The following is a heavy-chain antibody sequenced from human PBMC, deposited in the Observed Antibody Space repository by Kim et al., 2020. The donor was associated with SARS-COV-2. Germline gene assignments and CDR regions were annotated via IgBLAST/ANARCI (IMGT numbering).Heavy chain of an antibody. J-gene: IGHJ4*02. D-gene: IGHD4-17*01. CDR2: IGSSGDPI. CDR3: AGATRDYGDSAPY. Sequence: GGSLRLSCAASGLTFSNYNMHWVRQAPGKGLQWVSIIGSSGDPIYYAHSVQGRFTISRDNAKNSLFLQMNSLRAEDTAVYYCAGATRDYGDSAPYWGQGTLVTVSS. V-gene: IGHV3-21*01. CDR1: GLTFSNYN.